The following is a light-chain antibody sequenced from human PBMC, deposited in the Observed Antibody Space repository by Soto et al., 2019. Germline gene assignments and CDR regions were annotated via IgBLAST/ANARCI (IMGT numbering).Light chain of an antibody. V-gene: IGKV4-1*01. CDR1: QSVLYSSNNYNH. J-gene: IGKJ1*01. CDR3: QQYYSTPRT. CDR2: WAS. Sequence: DIVMTQSPDSLAVSLGERATINCKSSQSVLYSSNNYNHLAWYQQKPGQAPKLLIYWASTRESGVPDRFSGSGSGTDFTLTISSLQAEDVAVYYCQQYYSTPRTFGQGTKVEIK.